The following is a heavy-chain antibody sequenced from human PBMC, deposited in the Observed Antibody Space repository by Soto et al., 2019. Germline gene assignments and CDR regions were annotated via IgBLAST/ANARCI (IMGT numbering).Heavy chain of an antibody. V-gene: IGHV4-39*01. CDR3: ARGLRTLRSFPFDF. CDR1: GGSISSSSFH. J-gene: IGHJ4*02. Sequence: SETLSLTCTVSGGSISSSSFHWGWIRQPPGKGLEWIGSIYYSGSTYYSPSLKSRVTISVDTSKNQFSLKLSSVTAADTAVYYCARGLRTLRSFPFDFWGQGTLVTVSS. CDR2: IYYSGST. D-gene: IGHD3-3*01.